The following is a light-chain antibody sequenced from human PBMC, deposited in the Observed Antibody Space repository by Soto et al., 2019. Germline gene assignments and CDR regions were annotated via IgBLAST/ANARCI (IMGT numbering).Light chain of an antibody. J-gene: IGKJ5*01. V-gene: IGKV1-12*01. Sequence: DIRMTQSPSSVSASVGDRVTITCRASQSISSWLAWYQQKPGTVPKLLIYAASSLQSGVPSRFSGSGSGTEFTLTITSLPPEDFGTYYCQQGDSFPITFGQGTRLQIK. CDR1: QSISSW. CDR2: AAS. CDR3: QQGDSFPIT.